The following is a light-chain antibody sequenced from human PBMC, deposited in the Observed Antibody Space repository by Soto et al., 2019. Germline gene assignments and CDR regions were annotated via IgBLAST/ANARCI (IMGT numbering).Light chain of an antibody. J-gene: IGLJ2*01. CDR2: EAN. CDR3: CSYAGLSTLL. CDR1: RSDVGSYHV. V-gene: IGLV2-23*01. Sequence: QSALTQPASVSGSPGQSITISCTGTRSDVGSYHVVSWYQQQPGKAPKLIIYEANKRPSGISDRFSGSKSGNTASLTISGLQAEDEADYYCCSYAGLSTLLFGGGTKLTIL.